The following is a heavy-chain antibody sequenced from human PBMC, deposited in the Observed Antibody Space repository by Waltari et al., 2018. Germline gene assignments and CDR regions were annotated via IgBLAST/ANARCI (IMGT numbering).Heavy chain of an antibody. CDR1: GYSIRSGYS. CDR3: ARHEGAVAGTLYFQH. CDR2: IYHSGST. Sequence: QVQLQESGPGLVKPSETLSLTCAVSGYSIRSGYSWGCIRQPPGKGLEWIGSIYHSGSTYYNPSLKSRVTISVDTSKNQFSLKLSSVTAADTAVYYCARHEGAVAGTLYFQHWGQGTLVTVSS. D-gene: IGHD6-19*01. V-gene: IGHV4-38-2*01. J-gene: IGHJ1*01.